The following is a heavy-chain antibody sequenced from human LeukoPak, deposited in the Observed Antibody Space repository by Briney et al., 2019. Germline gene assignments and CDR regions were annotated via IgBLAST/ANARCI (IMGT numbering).Heavy chain of an antibody. J-gene: IGHJ4*02. CDR3: ARDRGYSFAHPLDY. Sequence: GRSLRLSCEASGFTFSDYAMHWVRQAPGKGLEWVALIWHDGSNKYYADSEKDRFTISRDNSKNTLYLQMNGLRAEDTAVYYCARDRGYSFAHPLDYWGQGALVTVSS. CDR1: GFTFSDYA. D-gene: IGHD5-18*01. CDR2: IWHDGSNK. V-gene: IGHV3-33*01.